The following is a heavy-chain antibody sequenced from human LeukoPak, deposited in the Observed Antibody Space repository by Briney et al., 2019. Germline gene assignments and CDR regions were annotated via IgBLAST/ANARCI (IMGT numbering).Heavy chain of an antibody. CDR3: ARLRYDSSGYYF. CDR1: GYTFTGYY. J-gene: IGHJ4*02. D-gene: IGHD3-22*01. CDR2: INPNSGGT. V-gene: IGHV1-2*02. Sequence: ASVKVSCKASGYTFTGYYMHWVRQAPGQGLEWMGWINPNSGGTNYAQKFQGRVTMTRDTSISTAYMELSRLRSDDTAVYYCARLRYDSSGYYFWGQGTQVTVSS.